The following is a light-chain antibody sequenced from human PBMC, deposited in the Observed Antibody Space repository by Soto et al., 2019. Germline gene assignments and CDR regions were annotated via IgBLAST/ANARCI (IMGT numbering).Light chain of an antibody. J-gene: IGKJ1*01. CDR1: QSVSSSY. CDR3: QQYGSSPPGWT. CDR2: GAS. Sequence: EIVLTQSPGTLSLSPGERATLSCRASQSVSSSYLAWYQQKPGQAPRLLIYGASSRATGIPDRFSGSGSGTDFTLTIRRLEPEDFAVYYFQQYGSSPPGWTFGQGTKVDIK. V-gene: IGKV3-20*01.